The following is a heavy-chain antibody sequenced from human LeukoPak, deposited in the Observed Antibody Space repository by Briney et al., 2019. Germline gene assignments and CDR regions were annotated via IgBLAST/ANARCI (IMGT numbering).Heavy chain of an antibody. D-gene: IGHD3-16*02. J-gene: IGHJ3*02. CDR2: IIPIFGTA. CDR3: ARASYDYVWGSYRRGAFDI. V-gene: IGHV1-69*06. Sequence: ASVTVSCKASGGTFISYAISWVRQAPGQGLEWMGGIIPIFGTANYAQKFQGRVTITADKSTSTAYMELSSLRSEDTAVYYCARASYDYVWGSYRRGAFDIWGQGTMVTVSS. CDR1: GGTFISYA.